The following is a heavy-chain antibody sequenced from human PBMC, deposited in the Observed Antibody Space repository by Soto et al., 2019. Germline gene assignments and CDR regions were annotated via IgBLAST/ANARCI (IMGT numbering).Heavy chain of an antibody. Sequence: EVHLLESGGGLVQPGGSLRLSCAASGFTFSNYAMTWVRQAPGKGLEWVSVISGTGGGTNNADSAKGRFNTSRDNSKNTLYLQRNSLRAEDTAVYYCAKRAFYGSGIPNYYGMDVWGQGTAVTVSS. CDR2: ISGTGGGT. V-gene: IGHV3-23*01. D-gene: IGHD3-10*01. CDR1: GFTFSNYA. J-gene: IGHJ6*02. CDR3: AKRAFYGSGIPNYYGMDV.